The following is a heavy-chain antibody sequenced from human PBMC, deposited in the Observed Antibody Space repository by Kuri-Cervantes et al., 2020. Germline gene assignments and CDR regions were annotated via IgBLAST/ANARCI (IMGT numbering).Heavy chain of an antibody. V-gene: IGHV4-61*01. D-gene: IGHD6-6*01. CDR3: ARDSKYSTSSGPDYYSYYYMDV. CDR2: ISYTGST. J-gene: IGHJ6*03. Sequence: SETLSLTCTVSGGSVSSGSYYWSWIRQPPGKGLEWVGYISYTGSTNYNPSLKSRVTISVDTSKNQFSLKLTSVTAADTAVYYCARDSKYSTSSGPDYYSYYYMDVWGKGTLVTVSS. CDR1: GGSVSSGSYY.